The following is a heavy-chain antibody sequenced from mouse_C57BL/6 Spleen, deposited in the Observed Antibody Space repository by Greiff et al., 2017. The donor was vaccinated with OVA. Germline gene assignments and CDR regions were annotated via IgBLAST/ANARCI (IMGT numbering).Heavy chain of an antibody. J-gene: IGHJ4*01. Sequence: VQLVESGPELVKPGASVKISCKASGYAFSSSWMNWVKQRPGKGLEWIGRIYPGDGDTNYNGKFQGKATLTADKSSSTAYMQLSSLTSEDSAVYFGARRGYDEGDGGYAMDYWGQGTSVTVSS. CDR2: IYPGDGDT. D-gene: IGHD2-2*01. V-gene: IGHV1-82*01. CDR1: GYAFSSSW. CDR3: ARRGYDEGDGGYAMDY.